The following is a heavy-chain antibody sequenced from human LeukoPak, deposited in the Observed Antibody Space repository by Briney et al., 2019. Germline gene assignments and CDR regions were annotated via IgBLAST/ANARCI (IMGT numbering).Heavy chain of an antibody. J-gene: IGHJ4*02. CDR3: ARGTSYYVNLDY. V-gene: IGHV3-23*01. CDR2: ISGSGGRT. CDR1: GFTFTNYV. Sequence: GGSLRLSCAASGFTFTNYVMSWVRQAPGKGLEWVSGISGSGGRTFYADSVKGRFSISRDNSKNTLSLQMNSLRADDTAVYYCARGTSYYVNLDYWGQGTLVIVSS. D-gene: IGHD3-10*02.